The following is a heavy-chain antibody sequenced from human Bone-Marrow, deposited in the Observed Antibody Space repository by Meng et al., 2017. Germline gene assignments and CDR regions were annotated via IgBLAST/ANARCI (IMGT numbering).Heavy chain of an antibody. D-gene: IGHD1-1*01. CDR3: ARGTRPLLFQH. J-gene: IGHJ1*01. Sequence: QVLLLPWGAGLLKPSETLALACAVYGGSFSGYYWSWIRQPPGKGLEWIGEINHSGSTNYNPSLKSRVTISVDTSKNQFSLKLSSVTAADTAVYYCARGTRPLLFQHWGQGTLVTVSS. V-gene: IGHV4-34*01. CDR1: GGSFSGYY. CDR2: INHSGST.